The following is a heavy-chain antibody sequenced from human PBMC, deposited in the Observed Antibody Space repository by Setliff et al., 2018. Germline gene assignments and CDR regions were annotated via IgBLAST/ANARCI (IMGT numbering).Heavy chain of an antibody. V-gene: IGHV4-38-2*01. D-gene: IGHD4-17*01. J-gene: IGHJ4*02. CDR3: ARQIDYGDFQYFDY. Sequence: SETLSLTCSVSDFSINSGYYWGWIRQSPGEGLEWIGSIYRNGNTYYNPSLKSRVTISVDTSKNQLSLKLNSVTAADTAVYYCARQIDYGDFQYFDYWGQGMLVTVSS. CDR1: DFSINSGYY. CDR2: IYRNGNT.